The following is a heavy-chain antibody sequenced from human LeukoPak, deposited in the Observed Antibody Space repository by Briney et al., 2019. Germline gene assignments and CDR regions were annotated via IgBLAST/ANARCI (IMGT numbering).Heavy chain of an antibody. CDR1: GFAVSDAW. D-gene: IGHD3-10*01. CDR3: ATDSKGKLWFGESDAFDI. Sequence: GGSLRLSCAASGFAVSDAWMSWVRQAPGKGLEWVARIKSDADGGTRDYAAPVKGRFTISKDDSKNTLYLQMNSLKTEDTAEYYCATDSKGKLWFGESDAFDIWGQGTMVTVSS. J-gene: IGHJ3*02. CDR2: IKSDADGGTR. V-gene: IGHV3-15*01.